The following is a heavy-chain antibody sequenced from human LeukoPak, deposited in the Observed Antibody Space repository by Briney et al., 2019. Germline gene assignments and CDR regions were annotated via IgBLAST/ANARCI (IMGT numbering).Heavy chain of an antibody. CDR2: ISGSGGST. CDR1: GFTFSSYA. D-gene: IGHD5-18*01. Sequence: GSLRLSCAASGFTFSSYAMSWVRQAPGKGLEWVSAISGSGGSTYYADSVKGRFTISRDNSKNTLYLQMNSLRAEDTAVYYCAKVPTAMVSFDYWGQGTLVTVSS. V-gene: IGHV3-23*01. J-gene: IGHJ4*02. CDR3: AKVPTAMVSFDY.